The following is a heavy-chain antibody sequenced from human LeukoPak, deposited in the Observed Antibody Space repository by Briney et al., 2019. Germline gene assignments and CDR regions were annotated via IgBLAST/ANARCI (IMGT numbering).Heavy chain of an antibody. J-gene: IGHJ4*02. D-gene: IGHD1-26*01. V-gene: IGHV3-23*01. CDR1: GFTFSTYA. Sequence: GGSLRLSCAASGFTFSTYAMSWVRQAPGKGLEWVSTSGTGGGTYYADSVEGRFTISRDNSKNTLYLQMSSLRAEDTAVYYCAKRIVGATTRYFGSWGQGTLVTVSS. CDR2: SGTGGGT. CDR3: AKRIVGATTRYFGS.